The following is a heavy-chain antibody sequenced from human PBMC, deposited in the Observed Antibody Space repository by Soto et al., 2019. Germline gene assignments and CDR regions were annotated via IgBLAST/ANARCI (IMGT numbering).Heavy chain of an antibody. CDR1: GYTFTSYY. D-gene: IGHD3-22*01. Sequence: ASVKVSCKASGYTFTSYYMHWVRQAPGQGLEWMGIINPSGGSTSYAQKFQGRVTMTRDTSTSTVYMELSSLRSEDTAVYYYARVRYYYDSSGYTVDAFDIWGQGTMVTVSS. CDR3: ARVRYYYDSSGYTVDAFDI. CDR2: INPSGGST. V-gene: IGHV1-46*01. J-gene: IGHJ3*02.